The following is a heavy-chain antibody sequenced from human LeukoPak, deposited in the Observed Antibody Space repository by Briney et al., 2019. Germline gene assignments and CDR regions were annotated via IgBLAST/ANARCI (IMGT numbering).Heavy chain of an antibody. J-gene: IGHJ6*03. D-gene: IGHD6-6*01. CDR3: AKGRAARRGFYYYYYMDV. V-gene: IGHV3-23*01. CDR2: ISGSGGST. CDR1: GFTLSSYA. Sequence: GGSLRLSCAASGFTLSSYAMSWVRRAPGKGLEWVSAISGSGGSTYYADSVKGRFTISRDNSKNTLYLQMNSLRAEDTAVYYCAKGRAARRGFYYYYYMDVWGKGTTVTVSS.